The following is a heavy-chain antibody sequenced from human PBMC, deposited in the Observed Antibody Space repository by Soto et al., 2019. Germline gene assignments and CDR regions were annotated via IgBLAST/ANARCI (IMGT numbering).Heavy chain of an antibody. J-gene: IGHJ5*02. Sequence: QITLKESGPTLVRPTQTLTLTCTFSGFSLSTTGVGVGWIRQPPGKALEWLALIYWDDDKRYSPYLKSRLTTTKDTSKHEVILTMTNTDPVDTATYYCAQRLRVYGLARERANYFEPWGQGTLVTVSS. CDR3: AQRLRVYGLARERANYFEP. CDR2: IYWDDDK. D-gene: IGHD3-10*01. V-gene: IGHV2-5*02. CDR1: GFSLSTTGVG.